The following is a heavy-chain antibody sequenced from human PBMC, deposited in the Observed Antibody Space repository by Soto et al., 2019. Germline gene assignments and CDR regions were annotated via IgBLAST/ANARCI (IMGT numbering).Heavy chain of an antibody. V-gene: IGHV3-30-3*01. Sequence: QVQLVESGGGVVQPGRSLRLSCAASGLTFSSYAMHWVRQAPGKGLEWVAVISYDGSNKYYADSVKGRFTISRDNSKNTLYLQMNSLRAEDTAVYYCARGRRHFDYWGQGTLVTVSS. CDR3: ARGRRHFDY. CDR1: GLTFSSYA. J-gene: IGHJ4*02. D-gene: IGHD6-25*01. CDR2: ISYDGSNK.